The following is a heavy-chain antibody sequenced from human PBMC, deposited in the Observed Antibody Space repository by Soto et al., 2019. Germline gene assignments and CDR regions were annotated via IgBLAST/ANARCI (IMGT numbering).Heavy chain of an antibody. V-gene: IGHV5-51*01. Sequence: TGESLKISCQVSGYRFTDNWIGWVRQMPGKGLEWMGIIFPGDFDTRYSPSFQGQVTISADKSFTTVYLQWNSLEASDTAMYYCARLEGQWLVPYFFDYWGQGTLVTVSS. CDR3: ARLEGQWLVPYFFDY. J-gene: IGHJ4*02. D-gene: IGHD6-19*01. CDR1: GYRFTDNW. CDR2: IFPGDFDT.